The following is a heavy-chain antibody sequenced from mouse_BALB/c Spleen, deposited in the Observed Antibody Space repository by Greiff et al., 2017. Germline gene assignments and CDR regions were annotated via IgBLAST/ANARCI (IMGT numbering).Heavy chain of an antibody. V-gene: IGHV5-12-2*01. Sequence: EVQVVESGGGLVQPGGSLKLSCAASGFTFSSYTMSWVRQTPEKRLEWVAYISNGGGSTYYPDTVKGRFTISRDNAKNTLYLQMSSLKSEDTAMYYCARRGDYGSSYYYFDYWGQGTTLTVSS. D-gene: IGHD1-1*01. CDR3: ARRGDYGSSYYYFDY. J-gene: IGHJ2*01. CDR1: GFTFSSYT. CDR2: ISNGGGST.